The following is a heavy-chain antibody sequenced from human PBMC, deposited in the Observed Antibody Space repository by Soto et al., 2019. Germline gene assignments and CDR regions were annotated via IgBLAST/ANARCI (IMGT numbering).Heavy chain of an antibody. CDR2: IDPSGNGT. CDR1: GHTLINYY. J-gene: IGHJ4*02. Sequence: QVQLVQSGAEVKKPGASVKVSCKTSGHTLINYYMHWVRQAPGQGLDWLGKIDPSGNGTSYAERFQGRITLTSDTSTKTVYVELSSLRSEDTAIYYCAIKYYDSSGYLYWGQGTLVTVSS. CDR3: AIKYYDSSGYLY. V-gene: IGHV1-46*01. D-gene: IGHD3-22*01.